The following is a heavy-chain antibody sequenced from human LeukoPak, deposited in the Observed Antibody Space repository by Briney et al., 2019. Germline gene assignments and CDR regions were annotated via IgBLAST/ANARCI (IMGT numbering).Heavy chain of an antibody. V-gene: IGHV3-74*01. Sequence: GPSLRISCAASGFTLSSYWMHWVLQAPGKVLVWVSHINSDGSSTSYADSVKGRFTISRDNAKNTLYLQMNSLRAEDTAVYYCATSTWYKFDYWGQGTLVTVSS. CDR2: INSDGSST. CDR1: GFTLSSYW. D-gene: IGHD6-13*01. CDR3: ATSTWYKFDY. J-gene: IGHJ4*02.